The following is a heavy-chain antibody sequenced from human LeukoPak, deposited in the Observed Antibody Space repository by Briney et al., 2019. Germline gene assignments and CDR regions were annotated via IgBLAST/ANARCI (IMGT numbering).Heavy chain of an antibody. CDR3: AKGPRYSSSLDY. V-gene: IGHV3-23*01. D-gene: IGHD6-13*01. CDR1: GFTFSNAW. CDR2: ISGSGGST. Sequence: GGSLRLSCAASGFTFSNAWMNWVRQAPGKGLEWVSAISGSGGSTYYADSVKGRFTISRDNSKNTLYLQMNSLRAEDTAVYYCAKGPRYSSSLDYWGQGTLVTVSS. J-gene: IGHJ4*02.